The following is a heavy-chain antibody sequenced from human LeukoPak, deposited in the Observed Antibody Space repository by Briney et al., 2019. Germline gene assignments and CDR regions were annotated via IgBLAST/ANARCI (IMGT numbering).Heavy chain of an antibody. D-gene: IGHD3-22*01. V-gene: IGHV4-4*07. Sequence: SETLSLTCTVSGGSISSYYWSWIRQPAGKGLEWIGRIYTSGCTNYNPSLKSRVTMSVDTSKNQFSLKLSSVTAADTAVYYCARTDYDNKWRVWWYFDLWGRGTLVTVSS. CDR2: IYTSGCT. J-gene: IGHJ2*01. CDR1: GGSISSYY. CDR3: ARTDYDNKWRVWWYFDL.